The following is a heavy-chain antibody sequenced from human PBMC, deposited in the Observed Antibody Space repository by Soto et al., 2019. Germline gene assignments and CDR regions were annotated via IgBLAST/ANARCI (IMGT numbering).Heavy chain of an antibody. J-gene: IGHJ6*02. D-gene: IGHD5-18*01. Sequence: QVQLVQSGAEVKKPGASVKVSCKASGYTFTSYGISWVRQAPGQGLEWMGWISAYNGNTNYAQKLQGRVTMTTDTSTSTAYMELRSLRSGDTAVSYCARKHGYSYGSYYYYYGMDVWGQGTTVTVSS. CDR1: GYTFTSYG. V-gene: IGHV1-18*01. CDR3: ARKHGYSYGSYYYYYGMDV. CDR2: ISAYNGNT.